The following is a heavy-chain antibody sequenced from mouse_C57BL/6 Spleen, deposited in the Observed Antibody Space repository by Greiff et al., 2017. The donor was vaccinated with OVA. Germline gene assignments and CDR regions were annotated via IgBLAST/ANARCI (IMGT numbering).Heavy chain of an antibody. Sequence: EVMLVESGGGLVKPGGSLTLSCAASGFTFSSYAMSWVRQTPEKRLEWVATISDGGSYTYYPDNVKGRFTISRDNAKNNLYLQMSHLKSEDTAMYYCASQIVTTDWYFDVWGTGTTVTVSS. CDR1: GFTFSSYA. V-gene: IGHV5-4*03. CDR3: ASQIVTTDWYFDV. CDR2: ISDGGSYT. J-gene: IGHJ1*03. D-gene: IGHD2-5*01.